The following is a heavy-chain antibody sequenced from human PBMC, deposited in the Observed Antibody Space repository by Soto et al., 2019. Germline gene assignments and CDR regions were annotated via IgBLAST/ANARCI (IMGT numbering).Heavy chain of an antibody. V-gene: IGHV4-4*02. CDR3: ARARYDILTGYYRFDP. CDR2: IYHSGST. CDR1: GGSISSSNW. Sequence: SETLSLTCAVSGGSISSSNWWSWVRQPPGKGLEWIGEIYHSGSTNYNPSLKSRVTISVDKSKNQFSLKLSSVTAADTAVYYCARARYDILTGYYRFDPWGQGTLVTVSS. J-gene: IGHJ5*02. D-gene: IGHD3-9*01.